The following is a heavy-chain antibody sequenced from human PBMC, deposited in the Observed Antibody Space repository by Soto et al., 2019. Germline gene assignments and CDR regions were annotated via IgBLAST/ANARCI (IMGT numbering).Heavy chain of an antibody. CDR3: ARGNWRSWDY. D-gene: IGHD1-20*01. CDR1: EFTCSSYW. V-gene: IGHV3-7*01. Sequence: EVQLVESGGGLVQPGGSLRLSCAASEFTCSSYWMSWIRQAPGKGLEWVARMNEDGSDIYYVDSVKGRFAISRDNAQSSLYLQMNSLRAEDTAVYYCARGNWRSWDYWGQATLVTVSS. CDR2: MNEDGSDI. J-gene: IGHJ4*02.